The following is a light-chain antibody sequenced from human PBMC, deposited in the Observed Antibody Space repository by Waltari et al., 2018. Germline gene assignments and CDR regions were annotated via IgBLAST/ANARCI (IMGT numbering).Light chain of an antibody. CDR3: QQRRNWSLT. J-gene: IGKJ4*01. CDR1: KRVVTY. Sequence: KANKRVVTYLDGYQQRPGQSTRLLIYYASYRATGIPARFRGSGSETDFTLTISSLQPEDFAVYYCQQRRNWSLTFGGGTRVQI. CDR2: YAS. V-gene: IGKV3-11*01.